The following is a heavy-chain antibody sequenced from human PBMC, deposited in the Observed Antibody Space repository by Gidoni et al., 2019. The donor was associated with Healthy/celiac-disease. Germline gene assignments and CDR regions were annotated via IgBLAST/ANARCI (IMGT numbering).Heavy chain of an antibody. V-gene: IGHV4-4*07. CDR3: AREQYYYDSSGYGDYDYYGMDV. CDR1: GGSISSYD. D-gene: IGHD3-22*01. Sequence: QVQLQESGPGLVKPSETLSLTCTVSGGSISSYDWSCIRQPAGTGLEWIGRIYTSGSTNYNPSLKSRVTMSVDRSKNQFSLKLSSVTAADTAVYYCAREQYYYDSSGYGDYDYYGMDVWGQGTTVTVSS. J-gene: IGHJ6*02. CDR2: IYTSGST.